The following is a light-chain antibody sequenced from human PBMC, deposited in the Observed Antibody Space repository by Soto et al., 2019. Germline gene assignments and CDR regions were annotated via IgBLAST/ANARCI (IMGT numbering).Light chain of an antibody. CDR2: GAS. V-gene: IGKV3-15*01. CDR1: QSVRSY. CDR3: QQYNNWTIT. J-gene: IGKJ5*01. Sequence: EIVFTQSPATLSLSPGERATLSCRASQSVRSYLAWYEQKPGQAPRLLIYGASTRESETPARFSGSGSVTEFALTISSLQSEDFAVYYCQQYNNWTITFGQGTRLEIK.